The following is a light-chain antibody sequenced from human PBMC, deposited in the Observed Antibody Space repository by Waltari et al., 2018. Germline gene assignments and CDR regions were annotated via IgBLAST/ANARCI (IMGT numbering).Light chain of an antibody. J-gene: IGKJ2*01. Sequence: DIVMTQSPDSLAVSLGERATINCKSSQSVLYSSNNKNYLAWYQQKPGKPPKLLIYWASTRESGVPDRLSGSGSGTDFTLTISSLQAEDVAVYYCQEYYGTPPDTFGQGTKLEIK. CDR1: QSVLYSSNNKNY. CDR2: WAS. V-gene: IGKV4-1*01. CDR3: QEYYGTPPDT.